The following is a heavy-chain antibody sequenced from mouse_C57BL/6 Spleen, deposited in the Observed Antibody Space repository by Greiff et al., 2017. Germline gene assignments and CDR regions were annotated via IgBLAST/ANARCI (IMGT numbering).Heavy chain of an antibody. Sequence: EVQLVESGGGLVQPGGSLSLSCAASGFTFTDYYMSWVRQPPGKALEWLGFIRNKANGYTTEYSASVKGRFTISRDNSQSILYLQMNALRAEDSATYYCARSHYGDPSLAYWGQGTLVTVSA. J-gene: IGHJ3*01. V-gene: IGHV7-3*01. CDR3: ARSHYGDPSLAY. CDR2: IRNKANGYTT. D-gene: IGHD2-13*01. CDR1: GFTFTDYY.